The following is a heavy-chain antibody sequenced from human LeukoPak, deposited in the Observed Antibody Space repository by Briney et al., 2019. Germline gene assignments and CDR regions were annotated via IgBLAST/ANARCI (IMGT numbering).Heavy chain of an antibody. CDR3: AKDSLLMDTAMVLDH. Sequence: GGSLRLSCAASGFTFSSYVMHWVRQAPGKGLEWVALISSDENNKYHADSVKGRFTISRDNSKNTLYLQMNSLRAEDTAVYYCAKDSLLMDTAMVLDHWGQGTLVTVSS. J-gene: IGHJ4*02. CDR2: ISSDENNK. D-gene: IGHD5-18*01. CDR1: GFTFSSYV. V-gene: IGHV3-30*18.